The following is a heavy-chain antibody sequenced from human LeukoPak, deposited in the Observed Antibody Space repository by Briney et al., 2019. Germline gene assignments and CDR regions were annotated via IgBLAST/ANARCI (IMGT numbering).Heavy chain of an antibody. CDR2: IYSGGST. D-gene: IGHD5-24*01. CDR3: ARRRDGYNLGYYYGMDV. Sequence: PGGSLRLSCAASGFTVSSNYMSWVRQAPGKGLEWVSVIYSGGSTYYADSVKGRFTISRDNSKNTLYLQMNSLRAEDTAVYYCARRRDGYNLGYYYGMDVWGQGTTVTVSS. CDR1: GFTVSSNY. J-gene: IGHJ6*02. V-gene: IGHV3-53*01.